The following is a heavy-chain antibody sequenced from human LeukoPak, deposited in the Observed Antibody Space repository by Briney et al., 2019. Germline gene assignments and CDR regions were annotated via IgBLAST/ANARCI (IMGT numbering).Heavy chain of an antibody. CDR2: IIPILGIA. D-gene: IGHD3-16*01. Sequence: GASVKVSCKASGGTFSSYAISWVRQAPGQGLEWMGRIIPILGIANYAQKLQGRVTMTTDTSTSTAYMELRSLRSDDTAVYYCARDPVTFGGVIPYYFDYWGQGTLVTVSS. J-gene: IGHJ4*02. V-gene: IGHV1-69*04. CDR1: GGTFSSYA. CDR3: ARDPVTFGGVIPYYFDY.